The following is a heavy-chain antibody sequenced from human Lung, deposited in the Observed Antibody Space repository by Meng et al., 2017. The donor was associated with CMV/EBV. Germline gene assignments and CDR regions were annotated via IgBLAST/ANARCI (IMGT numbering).Heavy chain of an antibody. J-gene: IGHJ6*02. D-gene: IGHD2/OR15-2a*01. Sequence: ASXXVSCKASGYTFSNYDIIWVRQASGQGLEWVGWMNPNRGNTAYAQKFQGRVTMTRDTSTSIAYMELSSLRSGDTAVYYCARGQVQCSTINCHDYRFSGMDVWGQGTTVTVSS. V-gene: IGHV1-8*01. CDR3: ARGQVQCSTINCHDYRFSGMDV. CDR2: MNPNRGNT. CDR1: GYTFSNYD.